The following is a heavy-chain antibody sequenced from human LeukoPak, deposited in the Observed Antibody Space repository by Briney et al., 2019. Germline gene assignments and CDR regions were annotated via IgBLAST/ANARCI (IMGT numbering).Heavy chain of an antibody. Sequence: TSETLSLTCTVSGGSISSYYWSWIRQPPGKGLEWIGYIYYSGSTNYNPSLKSRVTISVDTSKNQFSLKLSSVTAADTAVYYCARVGSYYPRAYYFDYWGQGTLVTVSS. CDR3: ARVGSYYPRAYYFDY. D-gene: IGHD1-26*01. CDR1: GGSISSYY. V-gene: IGHV4-59*01. CDR2: IYYSGST. J-gene: IGHJ4*02.